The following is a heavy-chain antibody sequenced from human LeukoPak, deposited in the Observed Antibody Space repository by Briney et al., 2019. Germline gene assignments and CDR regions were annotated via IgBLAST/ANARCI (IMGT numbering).Heavy chain of an antibody. Sequence: GESLKISCKGSGYSFTSYWIGWVRQMPGKGLEWMGIIYPGDSDTRYSPSFQGQVTISADKSISTAYLQWSSLKASDTPMYYCARRYYDILTGWPYYFDYWGQGTLVTVSS. CDR3: ARRYYDILTGWPYYFDY. V-gene: IGHV5-51*01. CDR1: GYSFTSYW. CDR2: IYPGDSDT. D-gene: IGHD3-9*01. J-gene: IGHJ4*02.